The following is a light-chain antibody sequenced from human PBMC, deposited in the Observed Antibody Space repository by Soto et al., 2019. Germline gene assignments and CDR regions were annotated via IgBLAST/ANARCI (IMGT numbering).Light chain of an antibody. Sequence: PLSSSVNVGQPASISCRSSQSLVHGDGNTYLSWLHQRPGQPPRLLIYKISNRFFGVPDRFSGSGAGTDFTLQISRVEAEDVGIYYCMQATQFPGTFGQGTKVDIK. V-gene: IGKV2-24*01. CDR3: MQATQFPGT. J-gene: IGKJ2*01. CDR1: QSLVHGDGNTY. CDR2: KIS.